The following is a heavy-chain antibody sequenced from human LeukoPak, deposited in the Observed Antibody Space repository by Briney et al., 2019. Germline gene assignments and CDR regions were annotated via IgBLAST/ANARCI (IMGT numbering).Heavy chain of an antibody. D-gene: IGHD3-16*02. J-gene: IGHJ4*02. CDR3: AKDDYVWGSYRYTRGYYFDY. V-gene: IGHV3-30*18. CDR1: GFTFSSYG. Sequence: GGSLRLSCAASGFTFSSYGMHWVRQAPGKGLEWVAVISYDGSNKYYADSVKGRFTISRDNSKNTLYLQMNSLRAEDTAVYYCAKDDYVWGSYRYTRGYYFDYWGQGTLDTVSS. CDR2: ISYDGSNK.